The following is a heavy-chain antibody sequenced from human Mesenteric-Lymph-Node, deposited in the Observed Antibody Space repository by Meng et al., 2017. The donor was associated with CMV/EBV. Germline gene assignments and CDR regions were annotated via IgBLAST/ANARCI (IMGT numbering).Heavy chain of an antibody. CDR2: IRYDGSKE. V-gene: IGHV3-30*02. Sequence: GESLKISCAASGFTVSSNYMSWVRQAPGKGLEWVAFIRYDGSKESYADSVKGRFAIFRDNAENTVYLQMNSLRVEDTAVYYCARDRYWNDRGNFDYWGQGTLVTVSS. J-gene: IGHJ4*02. CDR3: ARDRYWNDRGNFDY. D-gene: IGHD1-1*01. CDR1: GFTVSSNY.